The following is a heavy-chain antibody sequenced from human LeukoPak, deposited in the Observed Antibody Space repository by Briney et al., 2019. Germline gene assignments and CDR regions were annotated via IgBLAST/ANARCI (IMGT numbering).Heavy chain of an antibody. CDR3: TTSPGITVFGVVTDY. Sequence: GGSLRLSCAASGPTFRNAFMNWVRQAPGKGLEWVGRIESSTDGGTTDYAAPVKGRSTMSRDDSKNTLYLQMNNVKTEDTGVYYCTTSPGITVFGVVTDYWGQGTLVIVSS. CDR2: IESSTDGGTT. J-gene: IGHJ4*02. V-gene: IGHV3-15*04. D-gene: IGHD3-3*01. CDR1: GPTFRNAF.